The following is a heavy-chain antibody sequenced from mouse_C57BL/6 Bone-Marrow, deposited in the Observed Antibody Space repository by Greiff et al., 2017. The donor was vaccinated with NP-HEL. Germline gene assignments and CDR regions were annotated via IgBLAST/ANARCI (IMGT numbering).Heavy chain of an antibody. CDR2: IDPSDCYT. J-gene: IGHJ1*03. CDR3: AREIYSNFYWYFDV. D-gene: IGHD2-5*01. CDR1: GYTFTSYW. V-gene: IGHV1-59*01. Sequence: QVQLQQPGAELVRPGTSVKLSCKASGYTFTSYWMHWVKQRPGQGLEWIGVIDPSDCYTNYNQKFKGKATLTVDTSSSTAYMQLSSLTSEDSAVYYCAREIYSNFYWYFDVWGTGTTVTVSS.